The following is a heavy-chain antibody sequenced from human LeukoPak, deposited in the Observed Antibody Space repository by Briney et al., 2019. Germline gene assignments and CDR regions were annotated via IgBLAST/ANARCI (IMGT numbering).Heavy chain of an antibody. Sequence: GGSLRLPCAASGFTFDDYAMHWVRQAPGKGLEWVSGISWNSGSIGYADSVKGRFTISRDNAKNSLYLQMNSLRVEDTAFYYCAKDNRRHYTSGPNPDSLHWGQGALVTVSP. CDR3: AKDNRRHYTSGPNPDSLH. CDR2: ISWNSGSI. V-gene: IGHV3-9*01. CDR1: GFTFDDYA. J-gene: IGHJ4*02. D-gene: IGHD6-19*01.